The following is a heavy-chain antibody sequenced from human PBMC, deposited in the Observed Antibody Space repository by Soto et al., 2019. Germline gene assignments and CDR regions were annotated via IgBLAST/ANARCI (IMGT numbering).Heavy chain of an antibody. Sequence: QVQLVQSGAEVKKPGSSVKVSCKASGGTFSSYAISWVRQAPGQGLEWMGGIIPIFGTANYAQKFQGRVTITADESTSTAYMELSSLRSEDTAVYYCARGGYDRSGYYPNEYYGMDVWGQGTKVTVSS. CDR3: ARGGYDRSGYYPNEYYGMDV. CDR1: GGTFSSYA. J-gene: IGHJ6*02. V-gene: IGHV1-69*01. CDR2: IIPIFGTA. D-gene: IGHD3-22*01.